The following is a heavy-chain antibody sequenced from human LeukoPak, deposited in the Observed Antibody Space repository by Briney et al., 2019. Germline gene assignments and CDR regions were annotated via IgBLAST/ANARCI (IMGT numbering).Heavy chain of an antibody. CDR1: GGSFSGYY. Sequence: SETLSLTCAVYGGSFSGYYWSWIRQPPGKGLEWIGEINHSGSTNYNPSLKSRVTISVDTSKNQFSLKLSSVTAADTAVYYCASFTVVGGFDYWGQGTLVTVSS. V-gene: IGHV4-34*01. CDR3: ASFTVVGGFDY. D-gene: IGHD4-23*01. CDR2: INHSGST. J-gene: IGHJ4*02.